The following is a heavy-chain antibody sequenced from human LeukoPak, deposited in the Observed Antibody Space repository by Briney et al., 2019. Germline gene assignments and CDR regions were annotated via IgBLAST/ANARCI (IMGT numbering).Heavy chain of an antibody. CDR2: IRNKAKSYTT. J-gene: IGHJ4*02. V-gene: IGHV3-72*01. CDR1: GFIFSDHY. CDR3: ARGGTVTTGDFDY. D-gene: IGHD4-17*01. Sequence: PGGSLRLSCAASGFIFSDHYMDWVRQAPGKWMEWVGRIRNKAKSYTTAYAASVKGRFAISRDDSKNSMYMQMNRLTTADTAVYYCARGGTVTTGDFDYWGQGTVVTASS.